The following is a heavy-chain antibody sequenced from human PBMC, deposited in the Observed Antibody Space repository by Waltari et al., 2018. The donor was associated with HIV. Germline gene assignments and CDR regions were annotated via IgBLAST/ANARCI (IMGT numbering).Heavy chain of an antibody. CDR2: ISYYGSNK. J-gene: IGHJ3*02. V-gene: IGHV3-30*01. CDR3: ARDQTMTRAFDI. CDR1: GFTFSRYD. Sequence: QVQLVESGGGVVQPGRSLRLSCAASGFTFSRYDMLWVRQAPGKGVGWVAVISYYGSNKYYADSVKGRFTISRDNSKNTLYLQMNSLRAEDTAVYYCARDQTMTRAFDIWGQGTMVTVSS. D-gene: IGHD3-22*01.